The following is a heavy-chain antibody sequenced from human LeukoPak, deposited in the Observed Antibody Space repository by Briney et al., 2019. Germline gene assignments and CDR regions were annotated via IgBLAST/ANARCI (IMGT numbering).Heavy chain of an antibody. CDR2: ISGSGGAT. CDR3: AKDGVATITYDY. Sequence: GGSLRLSCAASGFTFSSYAMSWVRQAPGKGLEWVSVISGSGGATYYADSVKGRFTISRDNSRNTLYLQMNSLRAEDTAVYYCAKDGVATITYDYGGQATLVTASS. CDR1: GFTFSSYA. D-gene: IGHD5-12*01. J-gene: IGHJ4*02. V-gene: IGHV3-23*01.